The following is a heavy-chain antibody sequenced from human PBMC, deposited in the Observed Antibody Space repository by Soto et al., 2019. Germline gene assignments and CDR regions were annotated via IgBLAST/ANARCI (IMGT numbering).Heavy chain of an antibody. CDR1: VGCISSSRYY. J-gene: IGHJ4*02. CDR3: ARPYSASYLAAYYFEY. D-gene: IGHD1-26*01. CDR2: IYYSGGT. V-gene: IGHV4-39*01. Sequence: PXASLWLPCTVCVGCISSSRYYWDCIRQPPGKGLERIGSIYYSGGTYYNPSLKSRVTISVDTSKNQFSLKLSSVTAADTAVYHCARPYSASYLAAYYFEYWGQGTLVTLSS.